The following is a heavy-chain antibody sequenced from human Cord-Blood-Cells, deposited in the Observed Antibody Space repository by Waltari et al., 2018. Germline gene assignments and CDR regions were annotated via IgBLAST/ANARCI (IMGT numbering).Heavy chain of an antibody. CDR3: ARGVDTRYYYMDV. V-gene: IGHV4-34*01. Sequence: QVQLQQWGAGLLKPSETLSLTCAVYGGSFSGYSWSWIRQPPGKGLEWIGEINHSGSTNYNPSLESRVTISVDTSKNQFSLKLSSVTAADTAVYYCARGVDTRYYYMDVWGKGTTVTVSS. D-gene: IGHD5-18*01. CDR1: GGSFSGYS. CDR2: INHSGST. J-gene: IGHJ6*03.